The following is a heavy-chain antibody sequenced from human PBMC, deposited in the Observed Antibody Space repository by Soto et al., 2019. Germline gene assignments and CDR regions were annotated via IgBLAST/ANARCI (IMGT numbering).Heavy chain of an antibody. CDR1: GGSRNNYY. J-gene: IGHJ4*02. Sequence: QVQLQESGPGLVKPSETLSLTCTVSGGSRNNYYWSWMRQAPGKRLEWIGYIYYTTNYKPSLKSRVTISADTSKNQISLKLTSVTAADTAVYYCARTSPVAGGFDSWCQGTLVTVSS. D-gene: IGHD6-19*01. CDR3: ARTSPVAGGFDS. V-gene: IGHV4-59*01. CDR2: IYYTT.